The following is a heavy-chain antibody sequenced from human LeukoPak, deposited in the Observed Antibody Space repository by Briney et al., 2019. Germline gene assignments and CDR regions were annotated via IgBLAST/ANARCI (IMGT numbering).Heavy chain of an antibody. D-gene: IGHD3-16*02. Sequence: ASVKVSCKASGYTFTGYYMHWVRQAPGQGLEWMGWINPNSGGTNYAQKFQGRVTMTRDTSISTAYMELSRLRSDDTAVYYCARQNYVWGSYRRTPLGYWGQGTLVTVSS. V-gene: IGHV1-2*02. J-gene: IGHJ4*02. CDR2: INPNSGGT. CDR1: GYTFTGYY. CDR3: ARQNYVWGSYRRTPLGY.